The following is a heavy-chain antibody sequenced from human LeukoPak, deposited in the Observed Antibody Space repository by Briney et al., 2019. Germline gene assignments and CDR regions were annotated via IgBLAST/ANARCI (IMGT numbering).Heavy chain of an antibody. V-gene: IGHV3-74*01. D-gene: IGHD3-22*01. Sequence: GGSLRLSCAASGFTFSSYWMHWVRQAPGKGLVWVSRIKSDGSTNYADSVKGRFTISRDNAKNTLSLQVNSLRAEDTGVYYCARAPSEIGGYYPEYFRHWGQGTLVTVSS. J-gene: IGHJ1*01. CDR2: IKSDGST. CDR3: ARAPSEIGGYYPEYFRH. CDR1: GFTFSSYW.